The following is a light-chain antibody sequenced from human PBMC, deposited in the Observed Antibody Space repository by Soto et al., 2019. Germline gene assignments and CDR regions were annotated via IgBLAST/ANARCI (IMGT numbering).Light chain of an antibody. J-gene: IGKJ1*01. V-gene: IGKV3D-11*03. CDR3: QQYGSSGT. CDR2: LAS. CDR1: QAVNTR. Sequence: EIVLTQSPATLSSFPGDRVTLSCRASQAVNTRLAWYQHKPGQAPRLLIYLASNRAAGVPARFSGSGSGTDFTLTISSLQSEDFAVYYCQQYGSSGTFGQGTKVDIK.